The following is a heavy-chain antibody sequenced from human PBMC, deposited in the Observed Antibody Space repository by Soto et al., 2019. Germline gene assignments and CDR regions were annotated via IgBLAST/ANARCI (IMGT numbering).Heavy chain of an antibody. V-gene: IGHV1-8*01. Sequence: ASVKVSCKASGYTFTNNDVTWVRQATGQGLEWMGWMNPGSGDTGYAQKFQGRVTMTRNISIATAYMELSSLRSEDTAVYYCAREDRISAPGGIWFHPWGQGTLVTVSS. CDR2: MNPGSGDT. CDR3: AREDRISAPGGIWFHP. J-gene: IGHJ5*02. CDR1: GYTFTNND. D-gene: IGHD6-13*01.